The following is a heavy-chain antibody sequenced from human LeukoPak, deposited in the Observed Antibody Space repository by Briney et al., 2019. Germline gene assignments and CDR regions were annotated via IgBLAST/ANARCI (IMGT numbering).Heavy chain of an antibody. J-gene: IGHJ3*02. D-gene: IGHD5-18*01. CDR1: GFTFSSYS. Sequence: GGSLRLSCAASGFTFSSYSMNWVRQAPGKGLEWVSSISSSSSYIYYADSVKGRFTISRDNAKNSLYLQMNSLRAEDTAVYYCARARGYSYGDDAFDIWGQGTMVTVSS. CDR2: ISSSSSYI. CDR3: ARARGYSYGDDAFDI. V-gene: IGHV3-21*01.